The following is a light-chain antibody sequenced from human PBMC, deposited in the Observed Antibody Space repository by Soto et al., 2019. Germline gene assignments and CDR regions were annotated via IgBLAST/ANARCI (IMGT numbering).Light chain of an antibody. J-gene: IGKJ5*01. Sequence: DIVLTQSPGTLSLSPGYRATLSCLASQSLNSSYLAWYQQKPGQAPRLLSYDASSRATGIPDRFSGSGSGTDFTLTISRLEPEDSAVYYCQQYGSSPPITFGQGTRLEIK. V-gene: IGKV3-20*01. CDR3: QQYGSSPPIT. CDR1: QSLNSSY. CDR2: DAS.